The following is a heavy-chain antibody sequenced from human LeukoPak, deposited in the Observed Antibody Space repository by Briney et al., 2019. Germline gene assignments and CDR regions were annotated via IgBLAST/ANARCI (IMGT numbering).Heavy chain of an antibody. D-gene: IGHD2-2*01. V-gene: IGHV1-2*02. Sequence: ASVKVSCKASGYTFTGYYMHWVRQAPGQGLEWIGWINPNSGGTNYAQKFQGRVTMTRDTSISTAYMELSRLRSDDTAVYYCARVFAGDWHDIVVVPAADPDAFDIWGQGTMVTVSS. CDR2: INPNSGGT. CDR3: ARVFAGDWHDIVVVPAADPDAFDI. J-gene: IGHJ3*02. CDR1: GYTFTGYY.